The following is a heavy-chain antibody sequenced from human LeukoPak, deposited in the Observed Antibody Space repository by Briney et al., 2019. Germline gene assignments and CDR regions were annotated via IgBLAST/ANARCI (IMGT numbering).Heavy chain of an antibody. J-gene: IGHJ4*02. CDR2: INPNSGAT. CDR3: ARALRYDDSSGYYAY. CDR1: GYTFSGYY. D-gene: IGHD3-22*01. V-gene: IGHV1-2*02. Sequence: ASVKVSCKASGYTFSGYYMRWVRQAPGQGLEWMGWINPNSGATNYAQTLQGRVTMTRDTSTSIVYMELSRLRTDDTAVYYCARALRYDDSSGYYAYWGQGTLVTVSP.